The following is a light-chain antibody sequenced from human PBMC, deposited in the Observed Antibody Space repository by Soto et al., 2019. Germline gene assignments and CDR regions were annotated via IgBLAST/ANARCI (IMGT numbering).Light chain of an antibody. J-gene: IGLJ1*01. CDR2: DDS. CDR1: SSNIGNNY. CDR3: SSYTSSSTPCV. Sequence: QSVLTRPPSVSAAPGQKVTISCSGSSSNIGNNYVSWYQQLPGTAPKLLIYDDSNRPSGISNRFSGSKSGNTASLTISGLQAEDEADYYCSSYTSSSTPCVFGTGTKVTVL. V-gene: IGLV1-51*01.